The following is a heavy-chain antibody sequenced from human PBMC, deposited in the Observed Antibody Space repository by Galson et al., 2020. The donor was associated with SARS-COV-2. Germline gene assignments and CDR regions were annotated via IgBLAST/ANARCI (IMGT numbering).Heavy chain of an antibody. V-gene: IGHV4-30-2*01. Sequence: SETLSLTCAVSGNSISSGSYSWNWIRQPPGKGLEWIGYISHSGGTYYNPALKSRVTIPGDRSKNQFSLRLSSVTAADTAVYYCASLHYGEDAPEAFDTWGPGTRVTVSS. CDR1: GNSISSGSYS. CDR3: ASLHYGEDAPEAFDT. CDR2: ISHSGGT. J-gene: IGHJ3*02. D-gene: IGHD4-17*01.